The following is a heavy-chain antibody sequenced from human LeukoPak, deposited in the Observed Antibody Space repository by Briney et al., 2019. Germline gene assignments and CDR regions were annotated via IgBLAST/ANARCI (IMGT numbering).Heavy chain of an antibody. J-gene: IGHJ4*02. D-gene: IGHD6-13*01. CDR1: GFTFSSYA. CDR2: ISGSGGST. Sequence: PGGSLRLSCAASGFTFSSYAMSWVRQAPGKGLEWVSAISGSGGSTYYADSVKGRFTISRDNSKNTLYLQMNSLRAEDTAVYYCASHPPFNDMAAAAPDYWGQGTLVTVSS. CDR3: ASHPPFNDMAAAAPDY. V-gene: IGHV3-23*01.